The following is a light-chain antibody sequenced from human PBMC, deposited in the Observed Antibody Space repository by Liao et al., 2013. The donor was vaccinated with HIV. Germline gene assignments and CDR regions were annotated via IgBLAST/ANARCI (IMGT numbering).Light chain of an antibody. CDR3: QSVDSNDTVV. Sequence: SYVLTQPSSLSVAPGKTARMTCGGNSIGSKSVHWYQQKPGQAPVLVISHDTDRPSGIPARFSASSSGTTVTLTISGVQAEDEADYYCQSVDSNDTVVFGGGTKLTVL. CDR1: SIGSKS. V-gene: IGLV3-21*01. CDR2: HDT. J-gene: IGLJ2*01.